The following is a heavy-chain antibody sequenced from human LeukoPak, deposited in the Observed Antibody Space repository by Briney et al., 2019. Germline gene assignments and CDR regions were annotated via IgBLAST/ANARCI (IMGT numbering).Heavy chain of an antibody. J-gene: IGHJ5*02. D-gene: IGHD2-21*02. Sequence: SETLSLTCTVSGGSISSSSYYWGWIRQPPGKGLEWIGSIYYSGSTYYNPSLKSRVTISVDTSKNQFSLKLSSVTAADTAVYYCARLGQVTWFDPWGQGTLVTVSS. CDR3: ARLGQVTWFDP. CDR2: IYYSGST. CDR1: GGSISSSSYY. V-gene: IGHV4-39*01.